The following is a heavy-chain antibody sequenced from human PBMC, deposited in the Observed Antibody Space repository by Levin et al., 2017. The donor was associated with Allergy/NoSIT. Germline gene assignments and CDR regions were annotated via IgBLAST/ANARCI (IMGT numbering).Heavy chain of an antibody. V-gene: IGHV1-2*02. CDR3: ARVSLTGYYKGEYYFDQ. CDR2: INPNNGDT. J-gene: IGHJ4*02. CDR1: GYTFTGYY. Sequence: GESLKISCKASGYTFTGYYIHWVRQAPGQGLEWMGWINPNNGDTNFAHKFQGRVTMTRDTSISTAYMELSRLRSDDTAVYFCARVSLTGYYKGEYYFDQWGQGTLVTVSS. D-gene: IGHD3-9*01.